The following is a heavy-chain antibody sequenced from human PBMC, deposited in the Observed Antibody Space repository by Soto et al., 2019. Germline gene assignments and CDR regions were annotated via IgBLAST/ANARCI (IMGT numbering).Heavy chain of an antibody. CDR1: GYSFTSYW. CDR2: VDPDGSYT. V-gene: IGHV5-10-1*01. Sequence: PGESLKISCKGSGYSFTSYWISWVRQMPGKGLQWMGRVDPDGSYTNYSPSFQGHVTISADKSISTAYLQWSSLKASDTAIYHCARHERYSSDWPYYNWFDPWGQGTLVTVSS. CDR3: ARHERYSSDWPYYNWFDP. J-gene: IGHJ5*02. D-gene: IGHD6-19*01.